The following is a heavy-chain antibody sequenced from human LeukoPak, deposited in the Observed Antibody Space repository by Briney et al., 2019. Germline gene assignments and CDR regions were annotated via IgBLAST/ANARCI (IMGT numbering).Heavy chain of an antibody. CDR1: GGSFSGYY. J-gene: IGHJ4*02. CDR2: INHSGST. V-gene: IGHV4-34*01. CDR3: ASRLLYSRTLIDC. D-gene: IGHD6-13*01. Sequence: SETLSLTCAVYGGSFSGYYWSWIRQPPGKGLEWIGEINHSGSTNYNPSLKSRVTISVDTSKNQSSLKLSSVTAADTAVYYCASRLLYSRTLIDCWGQGTLVTVSS.